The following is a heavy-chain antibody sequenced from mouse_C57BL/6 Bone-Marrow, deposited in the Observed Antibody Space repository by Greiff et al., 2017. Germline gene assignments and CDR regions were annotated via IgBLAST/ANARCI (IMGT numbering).Heavy chain of an antibody. Sequence: QVQLQQSGPELVKPGASVKISCKASGYAFSSSWMNWAKQRPGKGLEWIGRIYPGDGDSNYNGKFKGKATLTADKSSSTAYMQLSSLTSEDSAVYFCARSFYYGNYWGQGTTLTVSS. V-gene: IGHV1-82*01. J-gene: IGHJ2*01. D-gene: IGHD2-1*01. CDR2: IYPGDGDS. CDR3: ARSFYYGNY. CDR1: GYAFSSSW.